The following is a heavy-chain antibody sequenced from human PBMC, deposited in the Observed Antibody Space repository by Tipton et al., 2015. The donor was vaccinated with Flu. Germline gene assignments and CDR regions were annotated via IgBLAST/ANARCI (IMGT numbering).Heavy chain of an antibody. CDR1: GFTVSSNY. Sequence: SLRLSCAASGFTVSSNYMSWVRQAPGKGLEWVSVIYSGGSTYYADSVKGRFTISRDNSKNTLYLQMNSLRAEDTAVYYCARGSPYYCSSTSCYDGGYFDYWGQGTLVTVSS. CDR3: ARGSPYYCSSTSCYDGGYFDY. CDR2: IYSGGST. J-gene: IGHJ4*02. V-gene: IGHV3-53*01. D-gene: IGHD2-2*01.